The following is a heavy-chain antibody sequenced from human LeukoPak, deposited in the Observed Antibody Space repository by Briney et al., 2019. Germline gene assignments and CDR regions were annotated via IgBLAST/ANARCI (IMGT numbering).Heavy chain of an antibody. J-gene: IGHJ4*02. CDR2: FDPEDGET. V-gene: IGHV1-24*01. CDR3: ATEASSSGWYGLFDY. CDR1: GYTLTELS. Sequence: APVKVSCKVSGYTLTELSMHWVRQPPGKGLEWMGGFDPEDGETIYAQKFQGRVTMTEDTSTDTAYMELSSLRSEDTAVYYCATEASSSGWYGLFDYWGQGTLVTASS. D-gene: IGHD6-19*01.